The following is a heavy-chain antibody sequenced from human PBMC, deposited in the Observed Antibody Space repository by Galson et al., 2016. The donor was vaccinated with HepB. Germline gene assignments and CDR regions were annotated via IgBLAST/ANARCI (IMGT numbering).Heavy chain of an antibody. D-gene: IGHD3-10*01. CDR3: ARERWGITMVRGNGMDV. V-gene: IGHV3-23*01. CDR1: GFTFSSYA. CDR2: ISGSGGST. J-gene: IGHJ6*02. Sequence: SLRLSCAASGFTFSSYAMSWVRQAPGKGLEWVSAISGSGGSTYYADSVKGRFTISRDNSKNTLFLQMNSLRAEDTAVYYCARERWGITMVRGNGMDVWGQGTTVTVSS.